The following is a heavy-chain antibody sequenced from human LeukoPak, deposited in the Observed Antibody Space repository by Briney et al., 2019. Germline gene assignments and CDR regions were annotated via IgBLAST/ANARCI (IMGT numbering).Heavy chain of an antibody. CDR2: ITESGGST. Sequence: GGSLRLSCAASGFTFSNYAMSWVRQAPGKGLGWVSGITESGGSTFFADSVKGRFTISRDNSKNTLYLQMNSLRADDTAVYYCAKVRGGFFDYWGQGTLVTVSS. CDR3: AKVRGGFFDY. CDR1: GFTFSNYA. J-gene: IGHJ4*02. D-gene: IGHD3-10*01. V-gene: IGHV3-23*01.